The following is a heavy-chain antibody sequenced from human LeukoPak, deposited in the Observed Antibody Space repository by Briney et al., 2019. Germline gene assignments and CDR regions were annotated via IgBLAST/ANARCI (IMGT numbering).Heavy chain of an antibody. J-gene: IGHJ3*01. CDR1: SGSITSGDYY. D-gene: IGHD6-25*01. CDR2: IYYSGNT. V-gene: IGHV4-30-4*01. CDR3: ARSEAAAGPLTFDV. Sequence: PSETLSLTCTVSSGSITSGDYYWSWVRQPPGKGLEWIGYIYYSGNTYYNPSLTSRVTMSIDTSENHFSLKLTSVTAADTALYCCARSEAAAGPLTFDVWGPGTMVIVSA.